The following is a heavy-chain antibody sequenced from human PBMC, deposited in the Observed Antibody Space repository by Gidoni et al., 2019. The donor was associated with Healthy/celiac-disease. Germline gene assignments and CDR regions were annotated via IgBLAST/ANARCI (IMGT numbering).Heavy chain of an antibody. CDR2: IIPIFGTA. CDR1: GGTFSSYA. D-gene: IGHD2-15*01. J-gene: IGHJ6*02. CDR3: ATVVTREYYYYYYGMDV. Sequence: QVQLVQSGAEVKKPGSSVKVSCTASGGTFSSYAISWVRQAPGQGLEWMGGIIPIFGTANYAQKFQGRVTITADESTSTAYMELSSLRSEDTAVYYCATVVTREYYYYYYGMDVWGQGTSVTVSS. V-gene: IGHV1-69*01.